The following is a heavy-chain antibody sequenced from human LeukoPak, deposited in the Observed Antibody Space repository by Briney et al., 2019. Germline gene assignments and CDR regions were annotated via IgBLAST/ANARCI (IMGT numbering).Heavy chain of an antibody. CDR3: ARENDYHFDY. CDR1: GVSVYNNH. V-gene: IGHV3-66*01. J-gene: IGHJ4*02. CDR2: IKSGGGGI. D-gene: IGHD4-11*01. Sequence: GGSLRLSCAAFGVSVYNNHISWVRQAPGKGLERVSVIKSGGGGIYYADSVKGRFTISRGSSKSSVYLQLNSLRAEDTAVYYCARENDYHFDYWGQGTLVTVSS.